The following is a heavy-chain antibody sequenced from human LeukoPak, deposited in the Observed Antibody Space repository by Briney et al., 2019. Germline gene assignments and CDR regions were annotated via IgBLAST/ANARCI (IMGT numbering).Heavy chain of an antibody. J-gene: IGHJ4*02. Sequence: SETLSPTCAVYGGSFSGYYWSWIRQPPGKGLEWIGEINHSGSTNYNPSLKSRVTISVDTSKNQFSLKLSSVTAADTAVYYCAREEYSSGWYRPYYFDYWGQGTLVTVSS. V-gene: IGHV4-34*01. CDR1: GGSFSGYY. CDR3: AREEYSSGWYRPYYFDY. CDR2: INHSGST. D-gene: IGHD6-19*01.